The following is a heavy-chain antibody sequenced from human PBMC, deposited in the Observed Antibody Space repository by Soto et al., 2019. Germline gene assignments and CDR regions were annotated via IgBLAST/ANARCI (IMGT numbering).Heavy chain of an antibody. CDR1: GFTFGTFG. Sequence: EVQLLESGGGLVQPGGSLRLSCAASGFTFGTFGMSWVRQAPGRGLEWVSTISASGGATYYADSVRGRLIVSRDNSKTTLYLQMDSLRGEDTAVYYCAKGMPLTLFDLWGQRTLVTVSS. CDR2: ISASGGAT. D-gene: IGHD2-2*01. V-gene: IGHV3-23*01. CDR3: AKGMPLTLFDL. J-gene: IGHJ5*02.